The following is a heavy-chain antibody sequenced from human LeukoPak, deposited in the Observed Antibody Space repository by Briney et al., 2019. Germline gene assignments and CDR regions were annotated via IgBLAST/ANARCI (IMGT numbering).Heavy chain of an antibody. CDR1: GYAFTGYY. D-gene: IGHD6-13*01. CDR3: ARRGSSSSSEFDY. J-gene: IGHJ4*02. V-gene: IGHV1-2*02. Sequence: ASVKVSCKASGYAFTGYYMHWVRQAPGQGLESMGWINPNSGATNSAQKFQGRVTMTRDTSISTAYMEMSSLRSDDTAVYYCARRGSSSSSEFDYWGQGTLVTVSS. CDR2: INPNSGAT.